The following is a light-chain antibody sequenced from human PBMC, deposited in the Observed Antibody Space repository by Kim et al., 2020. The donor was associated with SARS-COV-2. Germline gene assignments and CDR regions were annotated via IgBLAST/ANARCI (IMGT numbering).Light chain of an antibody. CDR1: LGVSSNY. CDR2: GAS. CDR3: QQYGSSPWT. V-gene: IGKV3-20*01. Sequence: SPEERATLSCRASLGVSSNYLAWYQHKPGQPPRLLIYGASTRATGIPDRFSGSGSGTDFTLTVSRLEPEDFAVYHCQQYGSSPWTFGQGTKVEIK. J-gene: IGKJ1*01.